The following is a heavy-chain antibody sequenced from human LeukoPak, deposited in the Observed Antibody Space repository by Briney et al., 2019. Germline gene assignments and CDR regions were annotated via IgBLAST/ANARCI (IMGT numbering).Heavy chain of an antibody. V-gene: IGHV4-59*11. CDR2: IYYSGST. J-gene: IGHJ4*02. D-gene: IGHD6-13*01. Sequence: SETLSLTCTVSGGSISSHYWSWIRQPPGKGLEWIGYIYYSGSTNYNPSLKSRVTISVDTSKNQFSLKLSSVTAADTAVYYCAGSSIAADYWGQGTLVTVSS. CDR3: AGSSIAADY. CDR1: GGSISSHY.